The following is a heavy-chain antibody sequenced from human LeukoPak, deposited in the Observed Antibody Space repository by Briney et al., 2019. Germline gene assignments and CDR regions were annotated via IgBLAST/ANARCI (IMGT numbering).Heavy chain of an antibody. CDR2: ISAYNGNT. CDR3: ARDLRWELLGTDTYYFDY. Sequence: ASVKVSCKASGYTFTSYGISWVRQAPGQGLEWMGWISAYNGNTNYAQKLQGRVTMTTDTSTSTAYMELRSLRSDDTAVYYCARDLRWELLGTDTYYFDYWGQGTLVTVSP. J-gene: IGHJ4*02. D-gene: IGHD1-26*01. CDR1: GYTFTSYG. V-gene: IGHV1-18*01.